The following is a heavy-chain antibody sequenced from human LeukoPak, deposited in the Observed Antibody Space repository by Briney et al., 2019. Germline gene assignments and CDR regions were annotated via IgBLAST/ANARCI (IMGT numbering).Heavy chain of an antibody. Sequence: ASVKVSCKASGYNFISYYMHWVRQAPGQGLEWMGIINPSGGSTSYAQKFQDRVTMTRDTSTSTVYMELSSLKSEDTAVYYSAREDVVLVDAVRYYYYGMDVWGQGTTVTVSS. CDR1: GYNFISYY. CDR2: INPSGGST. CDR3: AREDVVLVDAVRYYYYGMDV. J-gene: IGHJ6*02. D-gene: IGHD2-8*01. V-gene: IGHV1-46*01.